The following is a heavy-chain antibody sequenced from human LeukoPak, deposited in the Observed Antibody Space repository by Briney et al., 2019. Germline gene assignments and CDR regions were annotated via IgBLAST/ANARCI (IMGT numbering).Heavy chain of an antibody. J-gene: IGHJ4*02. CDR2: ISSSSDTI. V-gene: IGHV3-48*02. CDR1: GFTFSGYS. D-gene: IGHD1-14*01. CDR3: ASLEYNTFDY. Sequence: GGSLRLSCAASGFTFSGYSMNWVRQAPGKGLEWVSYISSSSDTIYYADSVKGRFTISRDNAKNSLYLQMNSLRDEDTAVYYCASLEYNTFDYWGQGTLVTVSS.